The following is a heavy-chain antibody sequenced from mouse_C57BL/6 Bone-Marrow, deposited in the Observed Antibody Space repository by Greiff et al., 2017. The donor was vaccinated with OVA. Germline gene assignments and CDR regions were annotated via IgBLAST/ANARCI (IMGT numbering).Heavy chain of an antibody. V-gene: IGHV1-61*01. CDR2: IYPSDSET. CDR3: ASRSPMGYFFDY. D-gene: IGHD1-1*01. Sequence: QVQLKQPGAELVRPGSSVKLSCKASGYTFTSYWMDWVKQRPGQGLEWIGNIYPSDSETHYNQKFKDKATLTVDKSSSTAYMQLSILTSEDSAVFYCASRSPMGYFFDYWGQGTTLTVSS. CDR1: GYTFTSYW. J-gene: IGHJ2*01.